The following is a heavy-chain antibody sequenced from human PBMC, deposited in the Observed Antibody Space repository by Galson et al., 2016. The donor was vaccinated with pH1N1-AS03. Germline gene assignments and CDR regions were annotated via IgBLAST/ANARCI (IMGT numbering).Heavy chain of an antibody. V-gene: IGHV3-15*01. CDR2: IKSTVHGETT. J-gene: IGHJ4*02. Sequence: CAASGRIFSNLWMMWVRQSPGKGPEWVGRIKSTVHGETTDYAAPVKGRFTISRDDSKNTVYLQMNSLKTEDTALYYCTTDVPMSGGALDSWGQGTPVTVSS. CDR1: GRIFSNLW. D-gene: IGHD3-16*01. CDR3: TTDVPMSGGALDS.